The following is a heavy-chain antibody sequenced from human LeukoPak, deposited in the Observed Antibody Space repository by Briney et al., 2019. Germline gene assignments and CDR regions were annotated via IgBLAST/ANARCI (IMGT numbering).Heavy chain of an antibody. Sequence: PGGSLRLSCAASGFTFSSYGMHWVRQAPGKGLEWVAVIWYDGSNKYYADSVKGRFTISRDNSKNTLYLQMNSLRAEDTAVYYCARDHMEWLYYYYYYCMDVWGKGTTVTVSS. J-gene: IGHJ6*03. CDR2: IWYDGSNK. D-gene: IGHD3-3*01. V-gene: IGHV3-33*01. CDR3: ARDHMEWLYYYYYYCMDV. CDR1: GFTFSSYG.